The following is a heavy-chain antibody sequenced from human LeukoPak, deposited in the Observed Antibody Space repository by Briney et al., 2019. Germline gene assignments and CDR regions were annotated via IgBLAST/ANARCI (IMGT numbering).Heavy chain of an antibody. J-gene: IGHJ1*01. V-gene: IGHV3-49*04. Sequence: PGGTLRLSCTASGFTFGDYAMSWVRQAPGKGLEWVGVIRSKTYGRTTAYAASVKGRFTISRDDSKSIAYLQMNRLKTENKAVYYCTREAHYYYDRSGYSSSDGWGQGALVTASS. D-gene: IGHD3-22*01. CDR1: GFTFGDYA. CDR3: TREAHYYYDRSGYSSSDG. CDR2: IRSKTYGRTT.